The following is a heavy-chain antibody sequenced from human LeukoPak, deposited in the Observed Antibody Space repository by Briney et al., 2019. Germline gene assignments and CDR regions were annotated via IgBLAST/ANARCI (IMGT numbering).Heavy chain of an antibody. J-gene: IGHJ4*02. CDR3: AKDGKRITMIGVVRRGHYLDY. D-gene: IGHD3-22*01. CDR1: GFTFSRYW. Sequence: PGGSLRLSCVASGFTFSRYWMHWVRQAPGKGLVWVSRINSDGRSTNYADSVKGRFSISRDNAENTLYLQMNNLRAGDTAVYYCAKDGKRITMIGVVRRGHYLDYWGQGTLVTVSS. V-gene: IGHV3-74*01. CDR2: INSDGRST.